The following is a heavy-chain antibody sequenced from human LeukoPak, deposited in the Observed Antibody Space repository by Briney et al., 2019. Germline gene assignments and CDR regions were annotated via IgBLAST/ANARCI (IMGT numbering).Heavy chain of an antibody. CDR1: GFTFDDFA. CDR3: AKNMISAGRGTFDI. J-gene: IGHJ3*02. CDR2: ISWNSGAI. Sequence: GGSLRLSCATSGFTFDDFAMHWVRQAPGKGLEWVSSISWNSGAIGYADSVKGRFTISRDNAKNSLYLQMNSLRAEDMALYYCAKNMISAGRGTFDIWGQGTMVTVSS. V-gene: IGHV3-9*03. D-gene: IGHD1-14*01.